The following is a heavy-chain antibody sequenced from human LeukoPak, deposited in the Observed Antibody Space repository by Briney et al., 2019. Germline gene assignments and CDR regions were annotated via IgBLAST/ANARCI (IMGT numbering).Heavy chain of an antibody. V-gene: IGHV3-74*03. CDR1: GFTLNTYW. CDR3: AREKGSSNYDS. D-gene: IGHD4-11*01. Sequence: TRGSLRLSRAASGFTLNTYWMHSGRQGPRKGLRWGSRINGDGSSTAYADSVKDRFHISRDNAKNTVYLQRNSLRAEDTAVYYCAREKGSSNYDSWGQGTLVTVSS. J-gene: IGHJ5*01. CDR2: INGDGSST.